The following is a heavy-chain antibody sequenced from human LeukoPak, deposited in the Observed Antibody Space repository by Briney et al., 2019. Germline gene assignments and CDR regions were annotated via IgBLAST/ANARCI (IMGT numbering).Heavy chain of an antibody. CDR1: GFTFGDYA. J-gene: IGHJ4*02. Sequence: GRSLRLSCTASGFTFGDYAMSWFRQAPGKGLEWVGFIRSKIYGGTTEYAASVKGRFTISRDDSKSIAYLQMNNLKTEDTAVYYCTRDQYSSGWYDILFDYWGQGTLVTVSP. CDR3: TRDQYSSGWYDILFDY. D-gene: IGHD6-19*01. V-gene: IGHV3-49*03. CDR2: IRSKIYGGTT.